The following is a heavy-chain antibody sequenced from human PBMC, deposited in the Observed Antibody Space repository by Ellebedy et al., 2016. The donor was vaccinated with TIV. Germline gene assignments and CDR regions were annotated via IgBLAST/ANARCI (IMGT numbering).Heavy chain of an antibody. CDR2: INAGNGNT. Sequence: AASVKVSCKASGYTFTSYAIHWVRQAPGQRLEWMGWINAGNGNTKYSQKFQGRVTITADKSTSTAYMELSSLRSEDTAVYYCARGGGYSGYDQIDYWGQGTLVTVSS. D-gene: IGHD5-12*01. V-gene: IGHV1-3*01. J-gene: IGHJ4*02. CDR3: ARGGGYSGYDQIDY. CDR1: GYTFTSYA.